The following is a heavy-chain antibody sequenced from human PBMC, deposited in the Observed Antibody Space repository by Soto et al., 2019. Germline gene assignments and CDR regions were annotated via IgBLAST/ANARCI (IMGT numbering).Heavy chain of an antibody. J-gene: IGHJ6*02. CDR2: INHSGST. V-gene: IGHV4-34*01. Sequence: NPSETLSLTCAVYGGSFSGYYWSWIRQPPGKGLEWIGEINHSGSTNYNPSLKSRVTISVDTSKNQFSLKLSSVTAAETAVYYCARVEWAAAGTDYGMDVWGQGTTVTVSS. D-gene: IGHD6-13*01. CDR3: ARVEWAAAGTDYGMDV. CDR1: GGSFSGYY.